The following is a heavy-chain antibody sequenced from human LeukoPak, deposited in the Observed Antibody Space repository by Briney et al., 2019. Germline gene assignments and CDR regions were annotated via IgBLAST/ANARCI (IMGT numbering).Heavy chain of an antibody. CDR3: AKGRRVVVPTTSCDS. D-gene: IGHD2-21*01. Sequence: GGSLRLSCTASGFTFSNYGMNWVRQAPGKGLEWVSSISTSGAKTYYGDSVEGRFTISRDNSKNTLYLEINSLRADDTAIYYCAKGRRVVVPTTSCDSWGQGIQVTVSS. CDR2: ISTSGAKT. J-gene: IGHJ5*01. CDR1: GFTFSNYG. V-gene: IGHV3-23*01.